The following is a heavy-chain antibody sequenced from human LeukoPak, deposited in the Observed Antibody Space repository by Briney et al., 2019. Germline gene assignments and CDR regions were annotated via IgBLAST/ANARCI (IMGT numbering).Heavy chain of an antibody. J-gene: IGHJ6*03. D-gene: IGHD3-10*01. CDR3: VKGYYSHYYFMDV. CDR1: GFTFNIYA. V-gene: IGHV3-23*01. CDR2: ITSRDGTT. Sequence: GGSLRLSCAASGFTFNIYAMSWVRQAPGKGLEWVSSITSRDGTTYYADSGKGRFTISKDNSKNMLFLQMNRLRADDTAVYYCVKGYYSHYYFMDVWGIGTTVTFSS.